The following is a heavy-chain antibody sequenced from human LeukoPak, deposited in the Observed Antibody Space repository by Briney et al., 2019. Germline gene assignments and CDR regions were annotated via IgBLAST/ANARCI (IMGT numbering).Heavy chain of an antibody. V-gene: IGHV3-9*01. CDR3: AKDLFWFGELSNFDY. J-gene: IGHJ4*02. D-gene: IGHD3-10*01. CDR2: ISWNSGHR. Sequence: GGSLRLSCAASGFTFDDYAMHWVRQAPGKGLEWVSGISWNSGHRGYADSVKGRFTISRDNAKNSLYLQMNSLRAEDTAVYYCAKDLFWFGELSNFDYWGQGTLVTVSS. CDR1: GFTFDDYA.